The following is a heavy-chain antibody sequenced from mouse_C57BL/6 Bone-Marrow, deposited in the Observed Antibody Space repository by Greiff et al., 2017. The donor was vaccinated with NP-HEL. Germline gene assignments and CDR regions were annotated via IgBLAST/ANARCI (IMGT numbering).Heavy chain of an antibody. D-gene: IGHD1-1*01. J-gene: IGHJ4*01. CDR1: GFSLTSYG. Sequence: VMLVESGPGLVQPSQSLSITCTVSGFSLTSYGVHWVRQPPGKGLEWLGVIWSGGSTDYNAAFISRLSISKDNSKSQVFFKMNRLQADDTAIYYCAPHYGSSYDAMDYWGQGTSVTVSS. CDR3: APHYGSSYDAMDY. V-gene: IGHV2-4*01. CDR2: IWSGGST.